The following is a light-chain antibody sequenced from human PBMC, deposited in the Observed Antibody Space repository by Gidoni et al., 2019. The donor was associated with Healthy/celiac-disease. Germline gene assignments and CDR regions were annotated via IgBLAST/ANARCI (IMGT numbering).Light chain of an antibody. CDR2: DAS. CDR3: QQYNSDPWT. CDR1: QRISSG. J-gene: IGKJ1*01. Sequence: DIQITPPSSTLSASVGDRVTITCRASQRISSGLAWDQQKPGKAPKLLIYDASRWESGVPSRFSGSGSGTECTLTISSLQPDDFATYYCQQYNSDPWTFGQXTKVEIK. V-gene: IGKV1-5*01.